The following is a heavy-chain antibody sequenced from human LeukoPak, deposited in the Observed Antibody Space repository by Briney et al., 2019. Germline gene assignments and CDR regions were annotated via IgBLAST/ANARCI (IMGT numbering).Heavy chain of an antibody. Sequence: GGSLRLSCAAXXFTFSSYAMSWVRQAPGKGLEWVSAISGSGGSTYYADSVKGRFTISRDNSKNTLYLQMNSLRAEDTAVYYCAKDLLYYYGSGDAFDIWGQGTMVTVSS. CDR3: AKDLLYYYGSGDAFDI. CDR1: XFTFSSYA. J-gene: IGHJ3*02. CDR2: ISGSGGST. D-gene: IGHD3-10*01. V-gene: IGHV3-23*01.